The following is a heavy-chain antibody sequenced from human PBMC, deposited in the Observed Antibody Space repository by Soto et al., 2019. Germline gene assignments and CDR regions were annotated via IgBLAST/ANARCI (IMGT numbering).Heavy chain of an antibody. D-gene: IGHD6-6*01. CDR3: ARGGSSSDNGMDV. Sequence: EVQLVESGGGLVQPGGSLRLSCAASGFSFSTYSMNWVRQAPGKGLEWVSYISSRSYTIYYVDSVKGRFTISIDNAKNSLYLQMNRLRDEDTAVYYCARGGSSSDNGMDVWGQGTTVTVSS. J-gene: IGHJ6*02. CDR1: GFSFSTYS. CDR2: ISSRSYTI. V-gene: IGHV3-48*02.